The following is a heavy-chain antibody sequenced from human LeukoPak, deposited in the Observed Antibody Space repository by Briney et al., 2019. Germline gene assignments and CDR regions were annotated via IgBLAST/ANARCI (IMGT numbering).Heavy chain of an antibody. D-gene: IGHD6-13*01. J-gene: IGHJ3*02. CDR2: ISSSSSYI. V-gene: IGHV3-21*01. Sequence: TGGSLRLSCAASGFTFSSYSMNWVRQAPGKGLEWVSSISSSSSYIYYADSVKGRFTISRDNAKNSLYLQMNSLRAEDTAVYYCARNQQQLVRGGAFDIWGQGTMVTVSS. CDR3: ARNQQQLVRGGAFDI. CDR1: GFTFSSYS.